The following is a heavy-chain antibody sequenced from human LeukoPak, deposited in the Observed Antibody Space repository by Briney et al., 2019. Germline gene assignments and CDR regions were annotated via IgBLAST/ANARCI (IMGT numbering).Heavy chain of an antibody. CDR1: GDSISSGNYY. Sequence: PSETLSLTCTVSGDSISSGNYYWSWIRQPAGKGLEWIGRIYTSGSTNYNPSLKSRVTISVDTSKNQFSLKLSSVTAADTAVYYCARVARGLTRDFWSGSHMSKRIDSVPPYYYMDVWGKGTTVTVSS. D-gene: IGHD3-3*01. J-gene: IGHJ6*03. V-gene: IGHV4-61*02. CDR2: IYTSGST. CDR3: ARVARGLTRDFWSGSHMSKRIDSVPPYYYMDV.